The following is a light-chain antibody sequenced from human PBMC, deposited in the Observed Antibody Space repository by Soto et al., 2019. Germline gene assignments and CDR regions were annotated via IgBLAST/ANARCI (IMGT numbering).Light chain of an antibody. Sequence: QSALTQPASVSGSPGQSITISCTGTSSDVAGYNYVSWYQQHPGKAPKLIIYEVSSRPSGVSNRFSGSKSGNTASLTISGLQAEDEADYYCSSYTSTNTRDGVFGGGTKLTVL. V-gene: IGLV2-14*01. CDR3: SSYTSTNTRDGV. J-gene: IGLJ2*01. CDR1: SSDVAGYNY. CDR2: EVS.